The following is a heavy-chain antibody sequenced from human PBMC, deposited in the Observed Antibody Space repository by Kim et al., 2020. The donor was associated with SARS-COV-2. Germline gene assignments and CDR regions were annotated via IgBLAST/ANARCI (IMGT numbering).Heavy chain of an antibody. CDR1: GFTFDDYA. Sequence: GGSLRLSCAASGFTFDDYAMHWVRQAPGKGLEWVSGISWNSGSIGYADSVKGRFTISRDNAKNSLYLQMNSLRAEDTALYYCAKGLSGWHWMYYFDYWGQGTLVTVSS. CDR3: AKGLSGWHWMYYFDY. D-gene: IGHD6-19*01. CDR2: ISWNSGSI. J-gene: IGHJ4*02. V-gene: IGHV3-9*01.